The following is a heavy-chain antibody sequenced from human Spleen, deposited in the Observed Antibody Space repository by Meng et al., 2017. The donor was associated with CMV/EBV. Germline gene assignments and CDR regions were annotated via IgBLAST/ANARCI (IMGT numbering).Heavy chain of an antibody. CDR1: GYSISSGYY. Sequence: SETLSLTCTVSGYSISSGYYWGWIRQPPGKGLEWIGSIYHSGSTYYNPSLKSRVTILLDTSKNQFSLKLGFVTAADTAVYYCARVSFYYYGVDVWGQGTTVTVSS. J-gene: IGHJ6*02. CDR3: ARVSFYYYGVDV. CDR2: IYHSGST. V-gene: IGHV4-38-2*02. D-gene: IGHD2-15*01.